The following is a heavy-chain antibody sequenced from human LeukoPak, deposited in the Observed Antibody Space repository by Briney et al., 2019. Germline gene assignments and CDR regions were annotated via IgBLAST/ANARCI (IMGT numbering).Heavy chain of an antibody. CDR2: IWYDGSNK. CDR3: ARGTSPATTNWFDP. V-gene: IGHV3-33*01. Sequence: GGSLRLSCAASGFTFSSYGIHWVRQAPGKGLEWVAVIWYDGSNKYYADSVKGRFTISRDNSKNTLYLQMNSLRAEDTAAYYCARGTSPATTNWFDPWGQGTLVTVSP. D-gene: IGHD1-1*01. CDR1: GFTFSSYG. J-gene: IGHJ5*02.